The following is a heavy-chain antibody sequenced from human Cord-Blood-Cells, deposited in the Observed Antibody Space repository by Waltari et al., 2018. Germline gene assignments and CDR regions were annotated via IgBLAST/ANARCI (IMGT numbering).Heavy chain of an antibody. CDR3: ARVRTPMVRGGTFDY. V-gene: IGHV4-31*03. Sequence: QVQLQESGPGLVKPPQTPSLPCTLSGGPIRSGCYYWSWIRQHPGKGLAWIGYIYYSGSTYYNPSLKSRVTISVDTSKNQFSLKLSSVTAADTAVYYCARVRTPMVRGGTFDYWGQGTLVTVSS. D-gene: IGHD3-10*01. J-gene: IGHJ4*02. CDR1: GGPIRSGCYY. CDR2: IYYSGST.